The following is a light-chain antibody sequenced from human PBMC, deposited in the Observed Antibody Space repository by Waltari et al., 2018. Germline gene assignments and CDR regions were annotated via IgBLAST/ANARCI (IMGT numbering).Light chain of an antibody. CDR2: KVS. CDR3: MQGTHWPWT. V-gene: IGKV2-30*01. CDR1: QGLVSSDGNTY. J-gene: IGKJ1*01. Sequence: DVAMTQSPLSLPVTLGQPASFPCRHSQGLVSSDGNTYFNWFQQRPGQAPRRLLYKVSNRDSGVPDRFSGSGSGTDFTLRISRVEAEDVGVYYCMQGTHWPWTFGQGTKVEIK.